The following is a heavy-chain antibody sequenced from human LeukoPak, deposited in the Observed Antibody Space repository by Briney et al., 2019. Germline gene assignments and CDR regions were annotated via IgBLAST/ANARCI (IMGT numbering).Heavy chain of an antibody. D-gene: IGHD1-26*01. V-gene: IGHV3-48*03. J-gene: IGHJ4*02. CDR3: ARHPQWELLRHL. Sequence: DSLKGRFTISRDNAKNSLYLQMNSLRAKDTAFYYCARHPQWELLRHLWGQGTLVTVSS.